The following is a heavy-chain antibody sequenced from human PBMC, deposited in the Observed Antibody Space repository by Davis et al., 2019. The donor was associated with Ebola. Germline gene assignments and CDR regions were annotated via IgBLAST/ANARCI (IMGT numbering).Heavy chain of an antibody. J-gene: IGHJ6*02. CDR1: GYTFASYG. CDR2: ISAYNGNT. CDR3: ARGLSIAAAHYYYYGMDV. Sequence: SVKVSCKASGYTFASYGISWVRQAPGQGLEWMGWISAYNGNTNYAQKLQGRVTMTTDTSTSTAYMELRSLRSDDTAVYYCARGLSIAAAHYYYYGMDVWGQGTTVTVSS. D-gene: IGHD6-13*01. V-gene: IGHV1-18*01.